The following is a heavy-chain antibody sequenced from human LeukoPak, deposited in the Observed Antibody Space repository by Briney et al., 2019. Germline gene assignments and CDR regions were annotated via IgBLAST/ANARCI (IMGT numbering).Heavy chain of an antibody. V-gene: IGHV3-74*01. CDR2: INSDGSWT. CDR3: VSFYETY. D-gene: IGHD2-2*01. J-gene: IGHJ4*02. Sequence: GGSXRXSXAXXGNXWMHWVRQAPGKGLVWVSHINSDGSWTSYADSVKGRFTISKDNAKNTVYLQMNNLRAEDTAVYYCVSFYETYWGRGTLVTVSS. CDR1: GNXW.